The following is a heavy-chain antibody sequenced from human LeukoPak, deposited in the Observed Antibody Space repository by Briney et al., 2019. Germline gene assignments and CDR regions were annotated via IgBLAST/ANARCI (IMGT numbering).Heavy chain of an antibody. CDR1: GFTVTSNY. D-gene: IGHD3-22*01. V-gene: IGHV3-21*01. CDR2: ITSSSSYI. CDR3: ARDFYDSSGYSSPIDY. J-gene: IGHJ4*02. Sequence: GGSLRLSCAASGFTVTSNYMSWVRQAPGKGLEWVSSITSSSSYIYYADSVKGRFTIFRDNAKNSLYLQMNSLRAEDSAVYYCARDFYDSSGYSSPIDYWGQGTLVTVST.